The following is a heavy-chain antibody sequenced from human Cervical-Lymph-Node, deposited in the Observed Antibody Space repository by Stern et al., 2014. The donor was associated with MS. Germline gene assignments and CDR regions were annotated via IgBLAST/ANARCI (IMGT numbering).Heavy chain of an antibody. V-gene: IGHV3-30*04. D-gene: IGHD3-10*01. CDR2: TTSKGDRT. Sequence: QVQLLQSGGGVVQPGGSLTLSCEASGFTFSSYSMHWVRQGPGKGLEWVAATTSKGDRTYYADSVKGRFIMSRDNPKNTLYLHMNSLRAEDTAEYFCARDGMATSGSYSSFDSWGQGTLVTVSS. CDR1: GFTFSSYS. J-gene: IGHJ4*02. CDR3: ARDGMATSGSYSSFDS.